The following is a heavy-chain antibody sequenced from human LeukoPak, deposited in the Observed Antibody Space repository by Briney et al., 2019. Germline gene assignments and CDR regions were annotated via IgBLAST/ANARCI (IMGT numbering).Heavy chain of an antibody. D-gene: IGHD2-8*01. Sequence: PSETLSLTCAVSGASISSYYWSWIRQPPGKGLEWFGYIFHTGSTHYNPFLMSRVTMSMDTSKNHFSLQLTSVTAADTAVYYCAKWAPGSRHFDLWGQGTLVTVSS. CDR3: AKWAPGSRHFDL. J-gene: IGHJ4*02. CDR2: IFHTGST. V-gene: IGHV4-59*01. CDR1: GASISSYY.